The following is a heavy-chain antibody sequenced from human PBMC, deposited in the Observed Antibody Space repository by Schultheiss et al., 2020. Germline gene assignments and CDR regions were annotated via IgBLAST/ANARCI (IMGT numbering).Heavy chain of an antibody. CDR3: AKDIPGGAAALDY. Sequence: GGSLRLSCAASGFTFSGSAMHWVRQAPGKGLEWVAVISYDGSNKYYADSVKGRFTISRDNAKNSLYLQMNSLRAEDTAVYYCAKDIPGGAAALDYWGKGTLVTVSS. J-gene: IGHJ4*02. CDR2: ISYDGSNK. D-gene: IGHD6-13*01. CDR1: GFTFSGSA. V-gene: IGHV3-30*04.